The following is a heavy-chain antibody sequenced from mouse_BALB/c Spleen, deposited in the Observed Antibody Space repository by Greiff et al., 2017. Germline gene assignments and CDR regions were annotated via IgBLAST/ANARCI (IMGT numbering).Heavy chain of an antibody. V-gene: IGHV4-1*02. Sequence: EVKLQESGGGLVQPGGSLKLSCAASGFDFSRYWMSWVRQAPGKGLEWIGEINPDSSTINYTPSLKDKFIISRDNAKNTLYLQMSKVRSEDTALYYCARPGIYYGNSWFAYWGQGTLVTVSA. J-gene: IGHJ3*01. CDR2: INPDSSTI. CDR1: GFDFSRYW. CDR3: ARPGIYYGNSWFAY. D-gene: IGHD2-1*01.